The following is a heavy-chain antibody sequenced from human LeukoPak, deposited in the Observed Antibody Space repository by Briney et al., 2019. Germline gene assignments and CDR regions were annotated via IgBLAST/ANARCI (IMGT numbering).Heavy chain of an antibody. CDR1: GFTFNRSS. CDR3: PIWTSANY. CDR2: MDPSGSQK. J-gene: IGHJ4*02. V-gene: IGHV3-7*01. Sequence: GGSLRLSCAASGFTFNRSSMNWVRQAPGKGLESVANMDPSGSQKRYVASVKGRFTISKDNTGTSLYLELYSLRAEDTAIYYCPIWTSANYWCQGTPVAVSS. D-gene: IGHD1-1*01.